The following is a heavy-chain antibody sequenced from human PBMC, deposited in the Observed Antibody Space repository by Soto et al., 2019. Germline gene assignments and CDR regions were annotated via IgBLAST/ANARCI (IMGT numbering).Heavy chain of an antibody. V-gene: IGHV4-39*01. CDR1: GGSISSSSYY. J-gene: IGHJ6*02. D-gene: IGHD5-12*01. CDR2: IYYSGST. Sequence: SETLSLTCTVSGGSISSSSYYWGWIRQPPGKGLEWIGSIYYSGSTYYNPSLKSRVTISVDTSKNQFSLRLSSVTAADKAVYYCAIVLCGRYSGYDLFPYSECYYYYGMDVWVQGTTVTVSS. CDR3: AIVLCGRYSGYDLFPYSECYYYYGMDV.